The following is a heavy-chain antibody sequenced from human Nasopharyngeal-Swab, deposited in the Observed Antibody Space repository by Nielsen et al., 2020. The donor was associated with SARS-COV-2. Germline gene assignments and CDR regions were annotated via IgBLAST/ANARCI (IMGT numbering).Heavy chain of an antibody. V-gene: IGHV3-21*06. Sequence: VRQAPGKGPEWVSFISPSKSYIYYADSVKGRFTISRDNAKNTLYLQMNSLRDEDTAVYYCARDLSGSSGWYWHFGLWGRGTLVTVSS. J-gene: IGHJ2*01. D-gene: IGHD6-19*01. CDR3: ARDLSGSSGWYWHFGL. CDR2: ISPSKSYI.